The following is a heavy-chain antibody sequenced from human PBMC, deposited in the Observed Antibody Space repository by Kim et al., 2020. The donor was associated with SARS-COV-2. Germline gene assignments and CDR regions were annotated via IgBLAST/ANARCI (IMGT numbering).Heavy chain of an antibody. CDR2: INHSGST. J-gene: IGHJ4*02. V-gene: IGHV4-34*01. CDR1: GGSFSGYY. Sequence: SETLSLTCAVYGGSFSGYYWSWIRQPPGKGLEWIGEINHSGSTNYNPSLKSRVTISVDTSKNQFSLKLSSVTAADTAVYYCARALGSPKVVPAASYYFDYWGQGTLVTVSS. D-gene: IGHD2-2*01. CDR3: ARALGSPKVVPAASYYFDY.